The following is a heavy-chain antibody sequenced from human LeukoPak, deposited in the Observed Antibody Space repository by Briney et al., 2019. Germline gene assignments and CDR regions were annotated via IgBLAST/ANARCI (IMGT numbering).Heavy chain of an antibody. V-gene: IGHV1-18*01. D-gene: IGHD3-3*01. CDR2: ISAYNGNT. CDR3: ARLAGSSDFWSGSFHHPSDY. J-gene: IGHJ4*02. CDR1: GYTFTSYG. Sequence: ASVKVSCKASGYTFTSYGISWVRQAPGQGLEWIGWISAYNGNTNYAQKLQGRVTMTTDTSTSTAYMELRSLRSDDTAVYYCARLAGSSDFWSGSFHHPSDYWGQGTLVTVSS.